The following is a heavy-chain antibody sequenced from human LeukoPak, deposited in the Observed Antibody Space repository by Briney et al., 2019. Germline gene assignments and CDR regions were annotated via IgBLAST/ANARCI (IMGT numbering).Heavy chain of an antibody. J-gene: IGHJ6*02. Sequence: ASVKVSCKASGYTFTSYDINWVRQATGQGLEWMGWMNPNSGNTGYAQKFQGRVTMTRNTSISTAYMELSSLRSEDTAVYYYARGWDILTMPHGMDVWGQGTTVTVSS. D-gene: IGHD3-9*01. V-gene: IGHV1-8*01. CDR3: ARGWDILTMPHGMDV. CDR2: MNPNSGNT. CDR1: GYTFTSYD.